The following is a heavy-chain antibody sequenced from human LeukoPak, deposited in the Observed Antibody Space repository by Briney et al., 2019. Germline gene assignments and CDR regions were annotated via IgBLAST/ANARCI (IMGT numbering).Heavy chain of an antibody. CDR1: GFTFSSYG. CDR2: ISSSPSTI. J-gene: IGHJ4*02. CDR3: ARVGLFGESSDY. D-gene: IGHD3-10*02. Sequence: PGGSLRLSCAASGFTFSSYGMHWVRQAPGKGLEWVSYISSSPSTIYYTDSVKGRFTISRDNAKNSLYLQMNSLRAEDTALYYCARVGLFGESSDYWGQGTLVTVSS. V-gene: IGHV3-48*04.